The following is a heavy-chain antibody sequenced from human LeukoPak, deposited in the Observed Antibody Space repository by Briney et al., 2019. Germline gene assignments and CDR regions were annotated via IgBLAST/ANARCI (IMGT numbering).Heavy chain of an antibody. CDR2: ISLTGLT. Sequence: SETLSLTCGVSGGSLSNTNWWSWVGQLPGQGWEWIGEISLTGLTHYNPSLESRVTVSLDKSKNHLSLNLTSVTTADTAVYYCARQYYSGNVEYLDYWGQGTLVTVSS. J-gene: IGHJ4*02. V-gene: IGHV4-4*02. CDR3: ARQYYSGNVEYLDY. D-gene: IGHD3-10*01. CDR1: GGSLSNTNW.